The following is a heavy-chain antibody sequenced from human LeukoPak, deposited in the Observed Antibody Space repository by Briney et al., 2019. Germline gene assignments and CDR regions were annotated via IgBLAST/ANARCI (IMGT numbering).Heavy chain of an antibody. CDR1: GFTFSSYS. V-gene: IGHV3-33*01. D-gene: IGHD3-22*01. Sequence: GGSLRLSCAASGFTFSSYSMHWVRQAPGRGLDWVALIWYDGRNKYYADSVKGRFTISRDNSKNTLSLQLNSLRDEDTAVYYCARDGGSSGYHDALDIWGQGTMVTVSA. CDR2: IWYDGRNK. CDR3: ARDGGSSGYHDALDI. J-gene: IGHJ3*02.